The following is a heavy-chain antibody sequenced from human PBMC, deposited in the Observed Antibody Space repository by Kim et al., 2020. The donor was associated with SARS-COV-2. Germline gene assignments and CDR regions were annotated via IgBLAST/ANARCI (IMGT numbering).Heavy chain of an antibody. V-gene: IGHV3-30*01. J-gene: IGHJ6*02. Sequence: KGRFTISRDNSKNTLYLQMNSLRAEDTAVYYCARDEQLGGDYYYYYGMDVWGQGTTVTVSS. D-gene: IGHD6-6*01. CDR3: ARDEQLGGDYYYYYGMDV.